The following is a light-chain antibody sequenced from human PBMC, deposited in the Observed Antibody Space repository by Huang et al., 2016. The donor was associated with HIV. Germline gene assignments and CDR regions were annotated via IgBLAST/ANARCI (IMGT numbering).Light chain of an antibody. CDR1: PSVSSF. CDR3: QERSNWPPGT. CDR2: DAS. Sequence: EVVLTQSPDTMSLSPGERATLSCRASPSVSSFLAWYQQKPGQAPRPLIYDASNSATGIPASFSGSGVGTDFTRTSSSLEAEDVAIYYCQERSNWPPGTFGQGTKLEIK. V-gene: IGKV3-11*01. J-gene: IGKJ2*01.